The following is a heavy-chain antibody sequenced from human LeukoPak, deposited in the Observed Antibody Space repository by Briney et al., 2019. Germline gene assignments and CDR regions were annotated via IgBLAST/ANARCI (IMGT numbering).Heavy chain of an antibody. CDR1: GYTVTRNG. Sequence: GASVKISCKASGYTVTRNGISRGREAPGQGREWIGGINGYNGNTKYAQNRQGRVTMTTDTSTTPAYMELRSLRSDDTAVYYCAREGWGTYSSGPYYFDYWGQGNLITVSS. J-gene: IGHJ4*02. D-gene: IGHD6-19*01. CDR3: AREGWGTYSSGPYYFDY. CDR2: INGYNGNT. V-gene: IGHV1-18*04.